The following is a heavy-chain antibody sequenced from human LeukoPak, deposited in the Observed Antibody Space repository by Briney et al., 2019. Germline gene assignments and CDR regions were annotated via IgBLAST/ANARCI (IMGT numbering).Heavy chain of an antibody. CDR3: ARGVVSDY. CDR2: ISGSGVTT. CDR1: GFTFDDYA. J-gene: IGHJ4*02. V-gene: IGHV3-23*01. D-gene: IGHD3-3*01. Sequence: GGSLRLSCAASGFTFDDYAMHWVRQAPGKGLEWVSGISGSGVTTYYADSVKGRFTISRDNSKNTLNLQMNSLRAEDTALYYCARGVVSDYWGRGTLVTVSS.